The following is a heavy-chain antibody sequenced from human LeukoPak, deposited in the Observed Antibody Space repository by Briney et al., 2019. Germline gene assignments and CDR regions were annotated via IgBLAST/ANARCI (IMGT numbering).Heavy chain of an antibody. V-gene: IGHV4-39*01. J-gene: IGHJ6*03. D-gene: IGHD3-9*01. CDR3: ARLPIMNPYYDILTGYYLLSVSHYMHV. Sequence: SETLSLTCTVSGGSISTSSFYWGWIRQPPGKGLEWIGRMYYSGSTYYNPSLKSRVTISVDTAKNEYSLRLRAIIAAATAVCFCARLPIMNPYYDILTGYYLLSVSHYMHVGGKGTTVTISS. CDR2: MYYSGST. CDR1: GGSISTSSFY.